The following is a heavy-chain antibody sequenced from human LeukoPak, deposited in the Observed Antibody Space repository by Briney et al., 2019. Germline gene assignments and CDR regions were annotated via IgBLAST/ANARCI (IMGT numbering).Heavy chain of an antibody. V-gene: IGHV4-59*02. CDR1: GDSVSIYY. J-gene: IGHJ4*02. CDR2: IYYRGNT. D-gene: IGHD1-1*01. CDR3: ARAGNNWSFDY. Sequence: ASETLSLTCTVSGDSVSIYYWSWIRQPPGKGLEWIGYIYYRGNTNYNPSLKSRVTMAVDTSKNQFSLKVSSVTAADTAVYYCARAGNNWSFDYWGQGTLVTVSS.